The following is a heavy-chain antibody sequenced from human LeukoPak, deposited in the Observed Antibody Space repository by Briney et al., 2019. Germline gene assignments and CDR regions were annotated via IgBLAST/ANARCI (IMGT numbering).Heavy chain of an antibody. D-gene: IGHD2-21*02. Sequence: GGSLRLSCAASGFTVSTNYMSWVRQAPGKGLEWVSIIYSSGSTYYAGSVKGRFTISRDNSKNTLYLQMNSLRAEDTAVYYCARVVAAMGGIDYWGQGTLVTVSS. CDR1: GFTVSTNY. V-gene: IGHV3-53*01. CDR2: IYSSGST. CDR3: ARVVAAMGGIDY. J-gene: IGHJ4*02.